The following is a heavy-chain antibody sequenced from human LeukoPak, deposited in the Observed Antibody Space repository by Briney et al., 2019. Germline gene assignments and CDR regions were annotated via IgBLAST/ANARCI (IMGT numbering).Heavy chain of an antibody. D-gene: IGHD2-15*01. CDR2: IYYSGST. J-gene: IGHJ5*02. Sequence: SETLSLTCTVSGGSISSYYWSWIRQPPGKGLGWIGYIYYSGSTNYNPSLKSRVTISVDTSKNQFSLKLSSVTAADTAVYYCARGGRRDIVVVVAATDNWFDPWGQGTLVTVSS. CDR3: ARGGRRDIVVVVAATDNWFDP. CDR1: GGSISSYY. V-gene: IGHV4-59*01.